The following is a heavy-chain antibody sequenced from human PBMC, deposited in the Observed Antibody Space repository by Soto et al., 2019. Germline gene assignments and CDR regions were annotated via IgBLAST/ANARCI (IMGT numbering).Heavy chain of an antibody. J-gene: IGHJ4*02. V-gene: IGHV1-3*05. CDR1: GYTVTSYA. D-gene: IGHD6-13*01. Sequence: QVQLVQSGAEEKKPGASVKVSCKASGYTVTSYAMHWVCQAPGQRREWMGWINAGNGNTKHSQKLQGRVNITTDTSASTAYMELSSLRSEDTAVYYCARDVAAADYWGQGTLVTVSS. CDR3: ARDVAAADY. CDR2: INAGNGNT.